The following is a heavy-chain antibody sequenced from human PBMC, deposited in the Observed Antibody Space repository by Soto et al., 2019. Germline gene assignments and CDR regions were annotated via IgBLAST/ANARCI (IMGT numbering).Heavy chain of an antibody. V-gene: IGHV3-23*01. CDR2: ISGSGGST. Sequence: GGSLRLSCAASGFTLSSYAMSWVRQAPGKGLEWVSVISGSGGSTYYADSVKGRFTISRDSSKNTLYLQMNSLRAEDTAVYYCAKDSDYRDRIFWYFDLWGRGTLVTVSS. CDR1: GFTLSSYA. J-gene: IGHJ2*01. CDR3: AKDSDYRDRIFWYFDL. D-gene: IGHD2-15*01.